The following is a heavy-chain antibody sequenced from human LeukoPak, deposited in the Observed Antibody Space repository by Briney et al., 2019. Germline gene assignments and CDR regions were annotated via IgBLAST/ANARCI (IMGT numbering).Heavy chain of an antibody. CDR3: ARGGGSGWYIDY. J-gene: IGHJ4*02. Sequence: PSETLSLTCAVYSGSFSGYYWSWIRQPPGKGLEWIGEINHSGSTNYNPSLESRVTISVDTSKNQFSLKLSSVTAADTAVYYCARGGGSGWYIDYWGQGTLVTVSS. D-gene: IGHD6-19*01. CDR2: INHSGST. V-gene: IGHV4-34*01. CDR1: SGSFSGYY.